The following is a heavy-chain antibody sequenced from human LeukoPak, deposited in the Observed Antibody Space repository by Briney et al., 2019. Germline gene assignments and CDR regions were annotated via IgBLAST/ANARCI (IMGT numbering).Heavy chain of an antibody. D-gene: IGHD6-19*01. V-gene: IGHV4-59*12. CDR1: GGSLSTYY. CDR2: IHQIGST. J-gene: IGHJ6*01. CDR3: SREQYTIDGSGWFGMDV. Sequence: SETLSLTCSVSGGSLSTYYWTWTRQPPGKGLEWIGYIHQIGSTEFNPSLKSRVTMSLDTSRNQLSLQMTTVTAADPAVYYCSREQYTIDGSGWFGMDVWGQGTTVTVSS.